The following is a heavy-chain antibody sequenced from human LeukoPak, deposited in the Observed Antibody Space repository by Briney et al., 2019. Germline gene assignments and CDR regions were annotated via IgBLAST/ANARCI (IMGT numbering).Heavy chain of an antibody. Sequence: SGPTLVKPTQTLTLTCTFSGFSLSSSGVGVGWIRQPPGKALEWLALIFWDDDKRYSPSLKNRLTITKGTSKKQVVLTMTNMDPVDTATYYCAHMGFWDGGKQYWGQGTLVTVSS. J-gene: IGHJ4*02. CDR3: AHMGFWDGGKQY. CDR1: GFSLSSSGVG. CDR2: IFWDDDK. D-gene: IGHD4-23*01. V-gene: IGHV2-5*02.